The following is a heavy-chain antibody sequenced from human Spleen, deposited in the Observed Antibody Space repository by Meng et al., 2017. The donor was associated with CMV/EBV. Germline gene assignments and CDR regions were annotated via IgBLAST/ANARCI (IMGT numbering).Heavy chain of an antibody. D-gene: IGHD6-19*01. Sequence: QGRLVGSGGGGVQPGGSLRLSCAASGFTFSSYGMHWVRQAPGKGPEWVAFIRNDESDKYYGDSVKGRFTISRDTSKNTVDLQMNSLRAEDTAVYYCAKDGGWSSNFDYWGQGTLVTVSS. CDR1: GFTFSSYG. J-gene: IGHJ4*02. V-gene: IGHV3-30*02. CDR3: AKDGGWSSNFDY. CDR2: IRNDESDK.